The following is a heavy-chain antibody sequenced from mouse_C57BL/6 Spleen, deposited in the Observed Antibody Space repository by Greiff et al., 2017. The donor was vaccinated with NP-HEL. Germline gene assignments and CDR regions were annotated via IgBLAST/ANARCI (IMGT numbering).Heavy chain of an antibody. J-gene: IGHJ3*01. V-gene: IGHV5-12*01. CDR1: GFTFSDYY. CDR3: ARQDYDGRGTWFAY. D-gene: IGHD2-4*01. CDR2: ISNGGGST. Sequence: EVKLQESGGGLVQPGGSLKLSCAASGFTFSDYYMYWVRQTPEKRLEWVAYISNGGGSTYYPDTVKGRFTISRDNAKNTLYLQMSRLKSEDTAMYYCARQDYDGRGTWFAYWGQGTLVTVSA.